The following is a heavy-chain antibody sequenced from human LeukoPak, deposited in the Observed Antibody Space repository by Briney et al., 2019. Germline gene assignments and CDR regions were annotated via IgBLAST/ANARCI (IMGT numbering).Heavy chain of an antibody. CDR2: ITGSGGNT. CDR1: GFIFSSYS. Sequence: GGSLRLSCAASGFIFSSYSMSWVRQAPGKGLEWVSVITGSGGNTYYADSVKGRFTISKDNSKNTVYLQMSSLRVDDTAAYYCAKAASSSWPSYYYGMDVWGQGTTVTVSS. CDR3: AKAASSSWPSYYYGMDV. J-gene: IGHJ6*02. V-gene: IGHV3-23*01. D-gene: IGHD6-13*01.